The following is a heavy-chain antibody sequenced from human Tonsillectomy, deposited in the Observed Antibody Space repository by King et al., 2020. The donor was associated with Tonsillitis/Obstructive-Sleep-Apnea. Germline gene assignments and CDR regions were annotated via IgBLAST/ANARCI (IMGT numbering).Heavy chain of an antibody. CDR1: GGSVSGYY. CDR2: INHGGGT. V-gene: IGHV4-34*01. J-gene: IGHJ4*02. D-gene: IGHD5/OR15-5a*01. CDR3: ARGPQIESSDSPFDY. Sequence: VQLPQWGGGLLKPSETLSLTCAVYGGSVSGYYWSWVRQPPGKGLEWIGEINHGGGTNYNPSLKSRVTMSVDTSKNQFSLKLTSVTAADTAVYYCARGPQIESSDSPFDYWGQGTLVTVSS.